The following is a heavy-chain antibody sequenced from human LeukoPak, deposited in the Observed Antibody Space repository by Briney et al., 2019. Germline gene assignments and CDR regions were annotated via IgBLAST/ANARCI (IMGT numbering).Heavy chain of an antibody. CDR1: GFTFSSYG. Sequence: PGRSLRLSCAASGFTFSSYGMHWVRQAPGKWLEWVAVIWYDGSNKYYADSVKGRFTISRDNSKNTLYLQMNSLRAEDTAVYYCVTYSSSWYYFDYWGQGTLVTVSS. V-gene: IGHV3-33*01. CDR3: VTYSSSWYYFDY. CDR2: IWYDGSNK. D-gene: IGHD6-13*01. J-gene: IGHJ4*02.